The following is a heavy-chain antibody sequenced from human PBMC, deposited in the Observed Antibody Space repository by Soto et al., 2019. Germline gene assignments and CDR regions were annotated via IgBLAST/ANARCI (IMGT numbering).Heavy chain of an antibody. CDR3: ARGWDFGLFDY. J-gene: IGHJ4*02. Sequence: KPSETLSLTCTVSGGSISSGGYYWSWIRQHPGKGLEWIGYIYYSGSTYYNPSLKSRVTISVDTSKNQFSLKLSSVTAADTAVYYCARGWDFGLFDYWGQGTLVTVSS. V-gene: IGHV4-31*02. CDR1: GGSISSGGYY. D-gene: IGHD3-3*01. CDR2: IYYSGST.